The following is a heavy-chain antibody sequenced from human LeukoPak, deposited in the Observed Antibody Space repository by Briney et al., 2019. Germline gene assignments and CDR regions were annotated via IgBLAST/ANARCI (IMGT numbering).Heavy chain of an antibody. CDR2: ISSSSKAI. CDR3: ARDPGMKRAAACGDH. Sequence: GGSLNLSVEASGFSFNTYGLIWFRKAPGKGLDGISYISSSSKAIYYADSVKGRLTISRDNAKNSLYLQVSSLRAEDTAVYYCARDPGMKRAAACGDHWGQGTLVIVSS. V-gene: IGHV3-48*01. D-gene: IGHD6-13*01. CDR1: GFSFNTYG. J-gene: IGHJ4*02.